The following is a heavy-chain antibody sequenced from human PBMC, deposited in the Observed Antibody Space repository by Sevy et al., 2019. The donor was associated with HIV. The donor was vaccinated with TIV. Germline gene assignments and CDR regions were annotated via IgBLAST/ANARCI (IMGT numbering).Heavy chain of an antibody. D-gene: IGHD1-1*01. Sequence: GGSLRLSCTGSGFTFSDYAMSWVRQAPGKGLEWVAFLKHNGYGGTQDYAAYVKGRFSIARDETKSIAHLQMNDPKTEDTAIYYSTGWKGVKSIFDYWGQGALVTVSS. V-gene: IGHV3-49*04. CDR1: GFTFSDYA. CDR3: TGWKGVKSIFDY. CDR2: LKHNGYGGTQ. J-gene: IGHJ4*02.